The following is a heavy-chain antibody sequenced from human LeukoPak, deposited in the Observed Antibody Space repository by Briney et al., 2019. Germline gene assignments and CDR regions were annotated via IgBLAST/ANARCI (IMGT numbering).Heavy chain of an antibody. D-gene: IGHD2-21*01. CDR3: ARGAWLVVKGDYDFDY. CDR2: ISYDGSNK. Sequence: QPGRSLRLSCAASGFTFSSYAMHWVRQAPGKGLEWVAVISYDGSNKYYADSVKGRFTISRDNSKNTLYLQMNSLRAEDTAVYYCARGAWLVVKGDYDFDYWGQGTLVTVSS. V-gene: IGHV3-30-3*01. CDR1: GFTFSSYA. J-gene: IGHJ4*02.